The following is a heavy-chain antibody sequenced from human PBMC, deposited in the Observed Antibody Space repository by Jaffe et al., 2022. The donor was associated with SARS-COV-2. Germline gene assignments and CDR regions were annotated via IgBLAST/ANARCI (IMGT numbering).Heavy chain of an antibody. CDR3: ARGGYRGAMDV. V-gene: IGHV3-21*01. CDR2: ISSSSSYI. D-gene: IGHD3-10*01. J-gene: IGHJ6*02. Sequence: EVQLVESGGGLVKPGGSLRLSCAASGFTFSNYTMNWVRQAPGKGLEWVSSISSSSSYINYADSVKGRFTISRDNAKNSLYLQMNSLRAEDTAVYYCARGGYRGAMDVWGQGTTVTVSS. CDR1: GFTFSNYT.